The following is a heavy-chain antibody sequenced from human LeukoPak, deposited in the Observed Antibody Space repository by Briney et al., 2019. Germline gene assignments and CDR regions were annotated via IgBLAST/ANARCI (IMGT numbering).Heavy chain of an antibody. V-gene: IGHV1-2*02. CDR3: ARGTGEGYSYGRYYFDY. D-gene: IGHD5-18*01. CDR1: GYTFTSYD. CDR2: INPNSGGT. Sequence: ASVKVSCKASGYTFTSYDINWVRQATGQGLEWMGWINPNSGGTNYAQKFQGRVTMTRDTSISTAYMELSRLRFDDTAVYYCARGTGEGYSYGRYYFDYWGQGTLVTVSS. J-gene: IGHJ4*02.